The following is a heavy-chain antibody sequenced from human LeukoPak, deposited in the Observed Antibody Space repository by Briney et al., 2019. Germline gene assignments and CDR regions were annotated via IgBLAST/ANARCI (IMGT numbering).Heavy chain of an antibody. CDR1: GFTVSSNY. D-gene: IGHD3-10*01. J-gene: IGHJ3*02. V-gene: IGHV3-53*01. Sequence: GGSLRLSCAASGFTVSSNYMSWVRQAPGKGLEWVSVIYSGGSTYYADSVKGRFTISRDNSKNTLYLQMNSLRAEDTAVYYCARSGSYHNGNAFDIWGQGTMVTVSS. CDR2: IYSGGST. CDR3: ARSGSYHNGNAFDI.